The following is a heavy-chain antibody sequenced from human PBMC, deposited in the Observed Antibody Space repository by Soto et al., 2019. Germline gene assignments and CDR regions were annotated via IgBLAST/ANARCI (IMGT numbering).Heavy chain of an antibody. J-gene: IGHJ4*02. CDR2: ISYDGSNK. CDR3: AKDAAGYSSGWYPNFDY. Sequence: QVQLVESGGGVVQPGRSLRLSCAASGFTFSSYGMHWVRQAPGKGLEWVAVISYDGSNKYYADSVKGRFTISRDNSKNTLYLQMNSLRAEDTAVYYCAKDAAGYSSGWYPNFDYWGQGTLVTVSS. D-gene: IGHD6-19*01. V-gene: IGHV3-30*18. CDR1: GFTFSSYG.